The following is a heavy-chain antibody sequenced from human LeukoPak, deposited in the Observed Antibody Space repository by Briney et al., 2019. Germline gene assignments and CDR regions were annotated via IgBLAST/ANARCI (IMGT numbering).Heavy chain of an antibody. D-gene: IGHD3-9*01. J-gene: IGHJ4*02. Sequence: SETLSLTCTVSGGSISGYYWSWIRQPPGKGLECIGYIFYGGSTNYNPSLKSRVTISVDTSKNQFSLELSSVTAADTAVYYCARRYFDWSTFDYWGQGTLVTVSS. CDR2: IFYGGST. CDR3: ARRYFDWSTFDY. CDR1: GGSISGYY. V-gene: IGHV4-59*08.